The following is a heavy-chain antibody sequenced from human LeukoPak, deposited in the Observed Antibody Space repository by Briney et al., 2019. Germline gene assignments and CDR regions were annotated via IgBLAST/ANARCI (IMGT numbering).Heavy chain of an antibody. V-gene: IGHV3-30*18. Sequence: GGSLRLSCAASGFTFSSYGMHWVRQAPGKGLEWVAVISYDGSNKYHADSVKGRFTISRDNSKNTLYLQMNSLRAEDTAVYYCAKGTTHYYDSSGPDAFDIWGQGTMVTVSS. CDR1: GFTFSSYG. CDR2: ISYDGSNK. D-gene: IGHD3-22*01. CDR3: AKGTTHYYDSSGPDAFDI. J-gene: IGHJ3*02.